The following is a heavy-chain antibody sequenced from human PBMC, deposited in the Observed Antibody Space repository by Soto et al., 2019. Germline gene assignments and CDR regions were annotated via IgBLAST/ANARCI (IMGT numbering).Heavy chain of an antibody. CDR1: GYTFTSYA. CDR2: INAGNGNT. Sequence: QVQLVQSGAEVKKPGASVQVSCKASGYTFTSYAMHWVRQAPGQRLEWMGWINAGNGNTKYSQKLQGRVTITRDTSGSTAYMEVSSLRSEDTAVYYCERDPSYCVAVAGPLDYWGQGTLVTVSS. CDR3: ERDPSYCVAVAGPLDY. D-gene: IGHD6-19*01. V-gene: IGHV1-3*01. J-gene: IGHJ4*02.